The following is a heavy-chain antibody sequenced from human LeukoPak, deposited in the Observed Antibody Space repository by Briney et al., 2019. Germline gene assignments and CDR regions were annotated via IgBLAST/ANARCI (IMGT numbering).Heavy chain of an antibody. J-gene: IGHJ1*01. CDR2: IYYSGST. V-gene: IGHV4-59*01. CDR1: GGSISSYY. D-gene: IGHD3-22*01. CDR3: ARDEGQYYYDSSGYYTPLGYFQH. Sequence: SETLSLTCTVSGGSISSYYWSWIRQPPGKGLEWIGYIYYSGSTNYNPSLKSRVTISVDTSKNQFSLKLSSVTAADTAVYYCARDEGQYYYDSSGYYTPLGYFQHWGQGTLVTVSS.